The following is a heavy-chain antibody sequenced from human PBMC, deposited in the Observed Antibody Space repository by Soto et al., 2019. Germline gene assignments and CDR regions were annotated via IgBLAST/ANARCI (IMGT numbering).Heavy chain of an antibody. J-gene: IGHJ4*02. V-gene: IGHV1-2*04. CDR3: AGGATVTPHFDY. CDR2: INPNSGGT. CDR1: GYTFTGYY. Sequence: ASVKVSCKASGYTFTGYYMHWVRQAPGQGLEWMGWINPNSGGTNYAQKFQGWVTMTRDTSISTAYMELSRLRSDDTAVYYCAGGATVTPHFDYWGQGTLVTVSS. D-gene: IGHD4-17*01.